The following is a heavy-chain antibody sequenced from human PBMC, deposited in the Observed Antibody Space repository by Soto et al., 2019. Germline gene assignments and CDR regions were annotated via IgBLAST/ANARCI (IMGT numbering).Heavy chain of an antibody. D-gene: IGHD3-22*01. J-gene: IGHJ3*02. Sequence: SGPTLVNPTQTLTLTCTFSGFSLSTSGMCVSWIRQPPGKALEWLALIDWDDDKYYSTSLKTRLTISKDTSKNQVVLTMTNMDPVDTSTYYFARTSLNYDSSGYPSYDAFDIWGQGTMVTVSS. V-gene: IGHV2-70*01. CDR2: IDWDDDK. CDR1: GFSLSTSGMC. CDR3: ARTSLNYDSSGYPSYDAFDI.